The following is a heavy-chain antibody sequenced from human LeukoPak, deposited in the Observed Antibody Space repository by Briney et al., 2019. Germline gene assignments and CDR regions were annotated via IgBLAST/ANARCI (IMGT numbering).Heavy chain of an antibody. V-gene: IGHV1-18*01. CDR2: ISAYNGNT. Sequence: ASVKVSCKASGYTFTSYGISWVRQAPGQGLEWMGWISAYNGNTNYAQKLQGRVTMTTDTSTSTVYMELRSLRSDDTAVYYCARDQSYYDSSGYLMPWDYWGQGTLVTVSS. D-gene: IGHD3-22*01. CDR1: GYTFTSYG. J-gene: IGHJ4*02. CDR3: ARDQSYYDSSGYLMPWDY.